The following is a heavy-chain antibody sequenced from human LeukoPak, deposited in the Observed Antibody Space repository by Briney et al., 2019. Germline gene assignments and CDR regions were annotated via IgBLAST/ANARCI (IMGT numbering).Heavy chain of an antibody. CDR1: GGTFSSYA. Sequence: SVKVSCKASGGTFSSYAISWVRQAPGQGLEWMGRIIPILGIANYAQKFQGRVTITADKSTSTAYMELSSLRSEDTAVYYCATDEAYDYGLDYWGQGTLVTVSS. J-gene: IGHJ4*02. D-gene: IGHD4-17*01. CDR3: ATDEAYDYGLDY. CDR2: IIPILGIA. V-gene: IGHV1-69*04.